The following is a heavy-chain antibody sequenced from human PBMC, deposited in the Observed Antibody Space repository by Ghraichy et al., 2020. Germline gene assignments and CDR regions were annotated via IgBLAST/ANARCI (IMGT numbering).Heavy chain of an antibody. CDR3: AKVSPPKYSGYDWTFDY. CDR1: GFTFDDYG. V-gene: IGHV3-9*01. D-gene: IGHD5-12*01. CDR2: ISFNSAGI. Sequence: GGSLRLSCAASGFTFDDYGMYWVRQSPGKGLEWVSGISFNSAGIGYADSVKGRFTISRDNAKSSLYLQMNSLRTEDTALYYCAKVSPPKYSGYDWTFDYWGQGTLVTVSS. J-gene: IGHJ4*02.